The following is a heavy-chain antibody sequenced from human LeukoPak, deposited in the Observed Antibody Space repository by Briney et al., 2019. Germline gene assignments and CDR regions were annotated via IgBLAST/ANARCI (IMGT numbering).Heavy chain of an antibody. J-gene: IGHJ4*02. CDR3: ARALWFGEPPGDY. CDR2: IIPTSGGT. D-gene: IGHD3-10*01. Sequence: ASVKVSCKPSGYTFTDSYMHWVRQARGQGLEWMGWIIPTSGGTHYAQKFQGRVTLTRDTSISTTYMELSTLRSDDTAVYYCARALWFGEPPGDYWGQGTLVAVSS. CDR1: GYTFTDSY. V-gene: IGHV1-2*02.